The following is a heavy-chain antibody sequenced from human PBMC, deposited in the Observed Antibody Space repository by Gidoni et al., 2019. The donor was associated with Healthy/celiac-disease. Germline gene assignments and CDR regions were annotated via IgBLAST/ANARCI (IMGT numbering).Heavy chain of an antibody. CDR1: GFTFSSYG. J-gene: IGHJ6*02. Sequence: QVQLVESGGGVVQPGRSLRLSCAASGFTFSSYGMHWVRQAPGKGLEWVAVISYDGSNKYYADSVKGRFTISRDNSKNTLYLQMNSLRAEDTAVYYCAKVSYDFWSGYYNYYGMDVWGQGTTVTVSS. CDR2: ISYDGSNK. CDR3: AKVSYDFWSGYYNYYGMDV. D-gene: IGHD3-3*01. V-gene: IGHV3-30*18.